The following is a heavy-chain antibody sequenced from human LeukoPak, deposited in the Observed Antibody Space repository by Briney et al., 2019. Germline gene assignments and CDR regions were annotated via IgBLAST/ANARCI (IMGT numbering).Heavy chain of an antibody. CDR3: ARENSGLDY. CDR1: GFTFSSYA. J-gene: IGHJ4*02. Sequence: GGSLRLSCAASGFTFSSYAMHWVRQAPGKGLEWVAVISYDGSNKYYADSVKGLFTISRDNSKNTLYLQMNSLRAEDTAVYYCARENSGLDYWGQGTLVTVSS. D-gene: IGHD5/OR15-5a*01. V-gene: IGHV3-30-3*01. CDR2: ISYDGSNK.